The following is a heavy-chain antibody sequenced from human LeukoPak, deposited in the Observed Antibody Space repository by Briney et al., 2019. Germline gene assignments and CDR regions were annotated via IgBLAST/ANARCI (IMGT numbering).Heavy chain of an antibody. V-gene: IGHV1-2*02. D-gene: IGHD6-19*01. CDR3: ARVYSGWHGALALLGY. J-gene: IGHJ4*02. CDR1: GYTFTGYY. CDR2: INPNSGGT. Sequence: ASVKVSCKASGYTFTGYYMHWVRQAPGQGLEWMGWINPNSGGTNYAQKFQGRVTMTRDTSISTAYMELSRLRSDDTAVYYCARVYSGWHGALALLGYWGQGTLVTVSS.